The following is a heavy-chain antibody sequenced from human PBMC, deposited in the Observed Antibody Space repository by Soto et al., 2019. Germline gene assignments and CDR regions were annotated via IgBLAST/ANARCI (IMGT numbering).Heavy chain of an antibody. V-gene: IGHV1-69*13. J-gene: IGHJ6*02. CDR3: ARDRVQGGYCSSTSCYGPYYGMDV. CDR2: IIPIFGTA. D-gene: IGHD2-2*01. CDR1: GGTFSSYA. Sequence: ASVKVSCKASGGTFSSYAISWVRQAPGQGLEWMGGIIPIFGTANYAQKFQGRVTITADESTSTAYMELSSLRSEDTAVYYCARDRVQGGYCSSTSCYGPYYGMDVWGQGTTVTVSS.